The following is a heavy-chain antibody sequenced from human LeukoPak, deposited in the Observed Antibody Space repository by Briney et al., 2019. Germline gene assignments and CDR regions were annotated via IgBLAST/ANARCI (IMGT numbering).Heavy chain of an antibody. CDR2: ISTSGSLI. V-gene: IGHV3-48*03. D-gene: IGHD3-22*01. Sequence: PGGSLRLSCAASGFIFSSYEMTWVRQAPGKGLEWVSLISTSGSLIYYADSVKGRFTISRDNAKNSVYLQMNGLRAEDSGVYYCARVTRSYYYDGLGFWGQGSLVTVSS. CDR1: GFIFSSYE. J-gene: IGHJ4*02. CDR3: ARVTRSYYYDGLGF.